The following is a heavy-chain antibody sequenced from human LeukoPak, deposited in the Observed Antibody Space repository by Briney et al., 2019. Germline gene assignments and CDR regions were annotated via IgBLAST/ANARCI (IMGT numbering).Heavy chain of an antibody. D-gene: IGHD2-2*01. V-gene: IGHV4-34*01. Sequence: PSETLSLTCAVYGGSFSGYYWSWIRQPSGKGLEWIGEINHSGSTNYNPSLKSRVTISVDTSKNQFSLKLSSVTAADTAVYYCASLRDIVVVPAAMPIDYWGQGTLVTVSS. CDR3: ASLRDIVVVPAAMPIDY. CDR2: INHSGST. CDR1: GGSFSGYY. J-gene: IGHJ4*02.